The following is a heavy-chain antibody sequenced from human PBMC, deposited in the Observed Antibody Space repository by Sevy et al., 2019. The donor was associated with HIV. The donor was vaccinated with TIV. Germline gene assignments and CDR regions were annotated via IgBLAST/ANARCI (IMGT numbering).Heavy chain of an antibody. D-gene: IGHD3-10*01. J-gene: IGHJ6*02. CDR1: GVSISTHS. V-gene: IGHV4-59*11. CDR3: ARDMDNFYGMDV. CDR2: IYYNGNA. Sequence: SETLSLTCTVSGVSISTHSWSWIRQPPGKGLEYIGYIYYNGNAIYNPSFQSRVTISGDTSMNQLSLKLTSVTAADTAVYYCARDMDNFYGMDVWGQGTTVTVSS.